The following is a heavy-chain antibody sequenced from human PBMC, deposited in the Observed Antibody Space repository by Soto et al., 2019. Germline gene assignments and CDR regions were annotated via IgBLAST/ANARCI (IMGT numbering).Heavy chain of an antibody. CDR1: GFTGSSNY. J-gene: IGHJ5*02. D-gene: IGHD2-8*01. V-gene: IGHV3-53*02. CDR2: IYSGGST. CDR3: ARERDGHNPNWFDL. Sequence: EVQVVETGGGLIQPGGSLRLSCAVSGFTGSSNYMSWVRQPPGKGPEWVSDIYSGGSTYYADSVKGRFTISRDNSKNTLYLQMNSLRAEDTAVYYCARERDGHNPNWFDLWGQGTLVTVSS.